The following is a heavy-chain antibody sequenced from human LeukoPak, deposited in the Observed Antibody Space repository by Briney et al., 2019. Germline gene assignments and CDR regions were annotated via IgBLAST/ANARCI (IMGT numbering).Heavy chain of an antibody. D-gene: IGHD3-10*01. Sequence: GGSLRLSCAASGFTFSSYAMSWVRQAPGKGLEWVSAISGSGGSTYYADSVKGRFAISRDNSKNTLYLQMNSLRAEDTAVCYCANRGPNGEFDYWGQGTLVTVSS. V-gene: IGHV3-23*01. CDR1: GFTFSSYA. CDR2: ISGSGGST. CDR3: ANRGPNGEFDY. J-gene: IGHJ4*02.